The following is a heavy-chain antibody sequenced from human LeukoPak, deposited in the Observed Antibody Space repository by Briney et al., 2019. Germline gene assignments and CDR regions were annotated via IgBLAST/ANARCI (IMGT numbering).Heavy chain of an antibody. Sequence: SETLSLTCTVSDDSISSSYWSWIRQPPGKRLEWVGYVHYTGKTNYNPSLNNRATISVDMSKNQFSLTLTSVTLADTAVYYCARGYYDRSGSSNPFDPWGQGTLVTVSA. CDR2: VHYTGKT. J-gene: IGHJ5*02. CDR1: DDSISSSY. V-gene: IGHV4-59*01. CDR3: ARGYYDRSGSSNPFDP. D-gene: IGHD3-22*01.